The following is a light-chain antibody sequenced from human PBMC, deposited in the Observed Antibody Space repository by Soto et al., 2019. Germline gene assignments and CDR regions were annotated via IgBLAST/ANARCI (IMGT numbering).Light chain of an antibody. CDR2: GAS. Sequence: EIVLTQSPGTLSLSPGERATLSCRASQSVSSSYLAWYQQKPGQAPRLLIYGASSRATGIPVRFSGSGSGTDFTLTISRLEPEDFAVYYCQQYGSSPFTFGPWTKVDIK. CDR1: QSVSSSY. CDR3: QQYGSSPFT. J-gene: IGKJ3*01. V-gene: IGKV3-20*01.